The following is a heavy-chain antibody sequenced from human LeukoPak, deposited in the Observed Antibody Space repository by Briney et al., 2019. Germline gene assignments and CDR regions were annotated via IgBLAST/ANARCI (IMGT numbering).Heavy chain of an antibody. Sequence: GGSLRLPCAASGFTFSSYEMNWVRQAPGKGLEWVSYISSSGSTIYYADSVKGRFTISRDNAKNSLYLQMNSLRAEGTAVYYCARDGSVADYWGQGTLVTVSS. CDR1: GFTFSSYE. V-gene: IGHV3-48*03. CDR2: ISSSGSTI. J-gene: IGHJ4*02. CDR3: ARDGSVADY.